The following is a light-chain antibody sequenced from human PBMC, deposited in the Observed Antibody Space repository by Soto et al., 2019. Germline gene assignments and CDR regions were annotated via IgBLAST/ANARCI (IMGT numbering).Light chain of an antibody. CDR3: AGWDDTLNGWV. CDR2: SNS. V-gene: IGLV1-44*01. CDR1: SSNIGSNT. J-gene: IGLJ3*02. Sequence: QSALTQPPSASGTPGRRVTISCSGSSSNIGSNTINWYQQLPGTAPKVLIFSNSNRPSGVPDRFSGSKSGTSASLAISGLXSEDEADYYCAGWDDTLNGWVFGGGTQLTVL.